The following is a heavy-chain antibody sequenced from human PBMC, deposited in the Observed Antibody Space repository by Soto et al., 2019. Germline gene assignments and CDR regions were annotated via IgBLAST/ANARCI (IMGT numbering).Heavy chain of an antibody. CDR3: ARDTYGSGAGY. CDR2: INAYNGNT. D-gene: IGHD3-10*01. J-gene: IGHJ4*02. CDR1: GYTFTSYA. Sequence: VKVSCKASGYTFTSYAMHWARQAPGQRLEWMGWINAYNGNTNFAQKLQGRVSLTTDTSSTTAYMELRSLRSDDTAVYYCARDTYGSGAGYWGQGTLVTVSS. V-gene: IGHV1-18*01.